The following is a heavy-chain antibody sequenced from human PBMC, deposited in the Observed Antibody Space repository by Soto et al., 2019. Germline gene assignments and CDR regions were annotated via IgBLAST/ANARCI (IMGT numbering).Heavy chain of an antibody. J-gene: IGHJ3*02. D-gene: IGHD5-12*01. CDR2: ISAYNGNT. V-gene: IGHV1-18*01. CDR3: ARGAATKILVLMYDALEI. Sequence: ASVKVSCKASGYTFTSYGISWVRQAPGQGLEWMGWISAYNGNTNYAQKLQGRVTITTDTSTRTANMELRSLRSDDTAVYYCARGAATKILVLMYDALEIWGQGTMVTVSS. CDR1: GYTFTSYG.